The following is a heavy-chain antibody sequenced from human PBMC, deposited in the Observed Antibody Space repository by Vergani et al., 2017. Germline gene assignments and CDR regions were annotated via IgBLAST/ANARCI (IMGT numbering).Heavy chain of an antibody. CDR2: INHSGST. V-gene: IGHV4-34*09. D-gene: IGHD3-9*01. J-gene: IGHJ6*02. CDR1: GGSFSGYY. Sequence: QVQLQESGPGLVKPSQTLSLTCAVYGGSFSGYYWSWIRQPPGKGLEWIGEINHSGSTNYNPSLKSRVTRSVDTSKNQFSLKLSSVTAADAAVYYCARMGLRYFDWLGMDGMDVWGQGTTVTVSS. CDR3: ARMGLRYFDWLGMDGMDV.